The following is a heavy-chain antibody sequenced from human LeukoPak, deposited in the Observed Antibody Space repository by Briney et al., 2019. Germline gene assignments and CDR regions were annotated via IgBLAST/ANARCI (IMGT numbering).Heavy chain of an antibody. V-gene: IGHV1-46*03. CDR1: GYTFTSYF. CDR3: ANSGNSMATGTAVP. J-gene: IGHJ5*02. D-gene: IGHD2/OR15-2a*01. Sequence: ASVKVSCKASGYTFTSYFMHWVRQAPGQGLEWMGIINPSGGSTTYAQKFQGRVTMTRDTSTSTVYMELSSLRAEDTAVYYCANSGNSMATGTAVPWGQGTLVTVSS. CDR2: INPSGGST.